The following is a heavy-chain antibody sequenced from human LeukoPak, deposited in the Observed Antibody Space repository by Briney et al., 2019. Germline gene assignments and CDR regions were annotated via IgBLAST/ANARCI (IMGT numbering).Heavy chain of an antibody. D-gene: IGHD5-12*01. CDR3: ARDLPHSGYDH. CDR1: GGSISSYY. J-gene: IGHJ6*04. CDR2: IYYSGST. Sequence: SETLSLTCSVSGGSISSYYWSWIRQPPGKGLEWIGYIYYSGSTNYNPSLKSRVTISVDTSKNQFSLRLRSVTAADTAVYYCARDLPHSGYDHWGKGTTVTVSS. V-gene: IGHV4-59*12.